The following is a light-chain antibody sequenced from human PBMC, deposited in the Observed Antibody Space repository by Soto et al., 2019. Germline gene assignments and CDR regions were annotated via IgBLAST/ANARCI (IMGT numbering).Light chain of an antibody. CDR2: GAS. J-gene: IGKJ1*01. V-gene: IGKV3-15*01. Sequence: EIVMTQSPATLSVSPGERATLSCRASQSVRSSFLAWYQQKPGQAPSLLIYGASTRATGIPARFSGSGSGTEFTLTINSLQSEDFAVYYCQQYDQWWTFGQGTKVDIK. CDR3: QQYDQWWT. CDR1: QSVRSSF.